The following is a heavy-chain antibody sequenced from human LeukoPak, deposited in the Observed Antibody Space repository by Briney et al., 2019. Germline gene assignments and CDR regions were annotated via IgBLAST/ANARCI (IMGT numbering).Heavy chain of an antibody. V-gene: IGHV3-23*01. CDR1: GFTFNTYA. J-gene: IGHJ6*04. Sequence: GGSLRLSCAASGFTFNTYAMSWVRQAPGKGLEWVSAISDSGGSAYYADSVKGRFTISRDNAKNSLYLQMNSLRAEDTAVYYCAELGITMIGGVWGKGTTVTISS. CDR3: AELGITMIGGV. CDR2: ISDSGGSA. D-gene: IGHD3-10*02.